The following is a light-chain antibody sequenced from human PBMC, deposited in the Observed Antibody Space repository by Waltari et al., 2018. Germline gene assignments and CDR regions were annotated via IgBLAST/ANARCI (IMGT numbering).Light chain of an antibody. CDR3: AAWDDSLNGLYV. CDR1: SSSIGSNN. J-gene: IGLJ1*01. V-gene: IGLV1-44*01. CDR2: SNN. Sequence: QYVLTQPPSASGTPGQRVTISCSGSSSSIGSNNVTWYQQRPGTAPKLLFYSNNQRPSGVPDRFSCSKSGTSASLAISGLQSEDEADYYCAAWDDSLNGLYVFGTGTNVTVL.